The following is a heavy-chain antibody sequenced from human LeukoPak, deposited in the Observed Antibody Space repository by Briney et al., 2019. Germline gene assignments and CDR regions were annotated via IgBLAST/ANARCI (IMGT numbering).Heavy chain of an antibody. V-gene: IGHV4-61*02. D-gene: IGHD1-26*01. J-gene: IGHJ5*02. CDR1: GGSISSGSYY. CDR2: IYTSGST. Sequence: SETLSLTCTVSGGSISSGSYYWSWIRQSAGKGLEWIGRIYTSGSTNYNPSLKSRVTMSVDRSKNQFSLKLSSVTAADTAVYYCARAVGSSESNWFDPWGQGALVTVSS. CDR3: ARAVGSSESNWFDP.